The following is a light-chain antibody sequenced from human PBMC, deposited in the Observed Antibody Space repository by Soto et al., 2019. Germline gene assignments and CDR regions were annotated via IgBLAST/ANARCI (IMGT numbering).Light chain of an antibody. CDR3: QQSYSTPWT. CDR1: QSLSSY. Sequence: DIQMTQSPSSLSASVGDRVTITCRASQSLSSYLNWYQQKPGKAPKLLIYAASSLQSGVPSRFSGSGSGTDFTLTISSLQPEDSATYYCQQSYSTPWTFGQGTKVEIK. J-gene: IGKJ1*01. CDR2: AAS. V-gene: IGKV1-39*01.